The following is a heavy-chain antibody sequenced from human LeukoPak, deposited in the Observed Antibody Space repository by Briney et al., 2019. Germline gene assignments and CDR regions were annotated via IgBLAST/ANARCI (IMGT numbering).Heavy chain of an antibody. Sequence: ASVKVSCKASGYTFTSYYIHWVRQAPGQGLEWMGIINPSGGTTNYAQKFQGRVTMTRDTSTSTVHMELSSLRSEDTAVYYCARATRGGAFDIWGQGTMVTVSS. CDR3: ARATRGGAFDI. J-gene: IGHJ3*02. V-gene: IGHV1-46*01. CDR2: INPSGGTT. CDR1: GYTFTSYY. D-gene: IGHD1-26*01.